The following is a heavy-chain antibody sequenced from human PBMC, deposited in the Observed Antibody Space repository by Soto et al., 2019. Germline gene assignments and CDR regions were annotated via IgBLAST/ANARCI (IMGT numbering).Heavy chain of an antibody. J-gene: IGHJ4*02. CDR2: IVVGSGNT. D-gene: IGHD1-26*01. Sequence: SVKVSCKASGFTFTSSAVQWVRQARGQRLEWIGWIVVGSGNTNYAQKFQERDTNNREMSKNTAYINLSILRSEDTAVYYCSAVPLVTWVFDYWGQGTLVTVSS. V-gene: IGHV1-58*01. CDR1: GFTFTSSA. CDR3: SAVPLVTWVFDY.